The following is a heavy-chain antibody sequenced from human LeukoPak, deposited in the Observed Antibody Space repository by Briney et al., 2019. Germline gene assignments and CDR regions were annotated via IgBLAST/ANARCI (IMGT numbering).Heavy chain of an antibody. V-gene: IGHV1-18*01. J-gene: IGHJ4*02. D-gene: IGHD3-9*01. CDR1: GYTFTSYG. Sequence: GASVKVSCKASGYTFTSYGISWVRQAPGQGLEWMGWISAYNGNTNYAQKLQGRVTMTTDTSTSTAYMELRSPRSDDTAVYYCARDGKSSVLRYFDWLFLPFDYWGQGTLVTVSS. CDR2: ISAYNGNT. CDR3: ARDGKSSVLRYFDWLFLPFDY.